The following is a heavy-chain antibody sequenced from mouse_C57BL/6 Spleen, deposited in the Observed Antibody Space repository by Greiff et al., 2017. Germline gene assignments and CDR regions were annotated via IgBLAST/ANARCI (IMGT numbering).Heavy chain of an antibody. Sequence: EVKVVESGGGLVKPGGSLKLSCAASGFTFSDYGMHWVRQAPEKGLEWVAYISSGSSTIYYADTVKGRFTISRDNAKNTLFLQMTSLRSEDTAMYYCARIYDGYSYFDYWGQGTTLTVSS. CDR2: ISSGSSTI. V-gene: IGHV5-17*01. J-gene: IGHJ2*01. D-gene: IGHD2-3*01. CDR1: GFTFSDYG. CDR3: ARIYDGYSYFDY.